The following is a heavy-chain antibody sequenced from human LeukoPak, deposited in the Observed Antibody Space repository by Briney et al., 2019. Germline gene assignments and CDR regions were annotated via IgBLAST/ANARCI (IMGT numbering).Heavy chain of an antibody. CDR2: IIPILGIA. CDR1: GYTFTSYY. Sequence: SVKVSCKASGYTFTSYYMHWVRQAPGQGLEWMGRIIPILGIANYAQKFQGRVTITADKSTSTAYMELSSLRSEDTAVYYCARVGAYYGVQIGVIDYWGQGTLVTASS. J-gene: IGHJ4*02. V-gene: IGHV1-69*04. CDR3: ARVGAYYGVQIGVIDY. D-gene: IGHD3-10*01.